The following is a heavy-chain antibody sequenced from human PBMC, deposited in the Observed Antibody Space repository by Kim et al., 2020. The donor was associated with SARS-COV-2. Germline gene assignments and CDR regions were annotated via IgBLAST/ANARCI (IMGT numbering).Heavy chain of an antibody. V-gene: IGHV1-3*01. CDR2: GNT. CDR3: ARMTFGFDP. Sequence: GNTKYSQKFQGRVTITRDTSASTAYMELSSLRSEDTAVYYCARMTFGFDPWGQGTLVTVSS. J-gene: IGHJ5*02. D-gene: IGHD3-3*02.